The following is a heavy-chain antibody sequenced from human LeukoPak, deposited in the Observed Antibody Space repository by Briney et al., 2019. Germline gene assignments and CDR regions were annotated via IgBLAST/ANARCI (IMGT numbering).Heavy chain of an antibody. CDR1: GFTFINYG. Sequence: GGSLRLSCAGSGFTFINYGMNWVRQSPGKGLEGVSYISSNSRTINYADSVKGRFTISRENAQKSLYLQTNSLRAGDTAVYYCARGGAARPDYWGQGTLVTVSS. V-gene: IGHV3-48*01. D-gene: IGHD6-25*01. J-gene: IGHJ4*02. CDR2: ISSNSRTI. CDR3: ARGGAARPDY.